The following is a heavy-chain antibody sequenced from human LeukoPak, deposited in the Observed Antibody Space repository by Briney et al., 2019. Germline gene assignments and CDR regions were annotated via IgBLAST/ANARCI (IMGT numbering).Heavy chain of an antibody. V-gene: IGHV3-20*04. CDR2: INWNGGST. D-gene: IGHD6-13*01. CDR3: ARVFIAAADHFFDY. CDR1: GFTFDDYG. Sequence: GGSLRLSCAASGFTFDDYGMSWVRQAPGKGLEWVSGINWNGGSTGYADSVKGRFTISRDNAKNSLYLQMNSLRAEDTAVYYCARVFIAAADHFFDYWGQGTLVTVSS. J-gene: IGHJ4*02.